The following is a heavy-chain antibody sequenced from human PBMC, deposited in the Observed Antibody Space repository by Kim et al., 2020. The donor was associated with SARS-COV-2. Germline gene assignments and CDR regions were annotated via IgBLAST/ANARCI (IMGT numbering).Heavy chain of an antibody. V-gene: IGHV3-43*01. CDR3: AKGGSRSTGDYFDY. CDR1: GFTFHNYN. Sequence: GGSLRLSCAASGFTFHNYNIHWVRQAPGKGLEWVSLISWDSSNTYYADSVRGRFTVSRDSSKNSLYLQMNSLTTEDTAFYYCAKGGSRSTGDYFDYWGLGTLVIVSS. D-gene: IGHD6-13*01. J-gene: IGHJ4*02. CDR2: ISWDSSNT.